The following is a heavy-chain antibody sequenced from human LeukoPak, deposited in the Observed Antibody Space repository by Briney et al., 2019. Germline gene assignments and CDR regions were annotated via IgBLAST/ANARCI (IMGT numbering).Heavy chain of an antibody. J-gene: IGHJ4*02. CDR3: ARGLRCCVSY. CDR1: GGSFSGYY. Sequence: PSETLSLTCAVYGGSFSGYYWSWIRQPPGKGLEWIGEINHSGSTNYNPSLKSRVTISVDTSKNQFSLKLSSVTAADTAVYYCARGLRCCVSYWGQGTLVTVSS. CDR2: INHSGST. V-gene: IGHV4-34*01. D-gene: IGHD4/OR15-4a*01.